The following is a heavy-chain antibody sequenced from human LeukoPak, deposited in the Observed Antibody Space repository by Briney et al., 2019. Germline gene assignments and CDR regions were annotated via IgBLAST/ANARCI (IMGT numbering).Heavy chain of an antibody. CDR2: IYYSGST. CDR3: AKSNGYGLVDI. V-gene: IGHV4-38-2*02. D-gene: IGHD3-10*01. CDR1: GYSIISGYY. J-gene: IGHJ3*02. Sequence: SETLSLTCSVSGYSIISGYYWGWIRQPPGKGLEWIGNIYYSGSTYYSPSLKSRVTISLDTSRNQFSLKLNSVTAADTAVYYCAKSNGYGLVDIWGQGTMVTVSS.